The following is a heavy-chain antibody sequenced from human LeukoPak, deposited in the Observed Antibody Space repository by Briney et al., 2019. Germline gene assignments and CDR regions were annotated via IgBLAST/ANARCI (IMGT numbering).Heavy chain of an antibody. CDR1: GFTVSSNY. D-gene: IGHD3-22*01. V-gene: IGHV3-66*01. J-gene: IGHJ4*02. Sequence: GGSLRLPCAASGFTVSSNYMSWVRQAPGKGLEWVSTIWKGGGTYYADSVKGRFTISRDNSSNTVYLQMNSLRVDDTAVYYCASTYDGRPPIYYFDYWGQGTLVTVSS. CDR2: IWKGGGT. CDR3: ASTYDGRPPIYYFDY.